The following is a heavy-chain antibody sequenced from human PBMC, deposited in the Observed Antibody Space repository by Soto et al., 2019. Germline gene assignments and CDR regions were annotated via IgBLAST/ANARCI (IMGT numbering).Heavy chain of an antibody. J-gene: IGHJ4*02. Sequence: QVQLQKSGTGRVKPSETLSLTGTVSGGSISSYYWSWIRQPAGKGLEWIGRIYTSGSTNYNPSLKSRVTLSVDTYKNQFSLQLSSVTDADTAVYYCARVMEQLALDYWGQVTLVTVYS. CDR2: IYTSGST. D-gene: IGHD6-6*01. CDR1: GGSISSYY. V-gene: IGHV4-4*07. CDR3: ARVMEQLALDY.